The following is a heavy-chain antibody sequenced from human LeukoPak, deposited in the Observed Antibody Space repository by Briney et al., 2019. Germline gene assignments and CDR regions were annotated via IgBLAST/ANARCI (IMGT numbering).Heavy chain of an antibody. CDR3: AKHGGSWTFDY. D-gene: IGHD6-13*01. V-gene: IGHV4-59*08. J-gene: IGHJ4*02. CDR1: GAYISSYY. Sequence: SETLSLTCTVSGAYISSYYWSWIRQPPGKGVEEIGFLYDSGSTNYNPSLKSRVTISVDTSKNQFSLNLSSVTAADTAVYYCAKHGGSWTFDYWGQGTLVTVSS. CDR2: LYDSGST.